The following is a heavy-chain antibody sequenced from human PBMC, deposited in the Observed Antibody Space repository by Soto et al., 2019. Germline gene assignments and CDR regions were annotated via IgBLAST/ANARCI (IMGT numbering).Heavy chain of an antibody. CDR1: GFTFSSYD. Sequence: EVQLVESGGALVQPGGSLRLSCGASGFTFSSYDFHWVRQATGKGLEWVSGIGTAGDTYYAGSVKGRFIMSRENAKNSLYLQRNSLRDGDTAVYYCTGGADGFDYLGQVTLVTVSS. J-gene: IGHJ4*02. CDR2: IGTAGDT. CDR3: TGGADGFDY. D-gene: IGHD3-16*01. V-gene: IGHV3-13*01.